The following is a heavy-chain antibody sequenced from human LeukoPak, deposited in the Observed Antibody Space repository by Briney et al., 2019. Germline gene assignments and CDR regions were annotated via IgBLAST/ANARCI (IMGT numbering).Heavy chain of an antibody. J-gene: IGHJ6*03. Sequence: ASVKVSCKASGYTFTSYAIHWVRQAPGQGLEWMGWISGYNDNTNYAQKIQGRVTMTTDTSTSTAYMELRSLRSDDTAVYYCARDSRDSTYYMDVWGKGTTVTVSS. V-gene: IGHV1-18*01. CDR3: ARDSRDSTYYMDV. D-gene: IGHD2-21*01. CDR2: ISGYNDNT. CDR1: GYTFTSYA.